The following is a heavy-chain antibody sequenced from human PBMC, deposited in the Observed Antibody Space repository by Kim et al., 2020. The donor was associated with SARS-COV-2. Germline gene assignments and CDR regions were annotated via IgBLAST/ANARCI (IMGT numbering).Heavy chain of an antibody. V-gene: IGHV6-1*01. CDR3: ALGRGVTINNWFDP. CDR2: TYYMSEWFT. J-gene: IGHJ5*02. CDR1: GDSVSSNGVA. Sequence: SQTLSLTCAISGDSVSSNGVAWNWIRQSPSRGLEWLGRTYYMSEWFTDYAPSVKSRISINPDTSKNQFSLQLSSVTPEDTAVYYCALGRGVTINNWFDPWGQGTLVIVSS. D-gene: IGHD3-10*01.